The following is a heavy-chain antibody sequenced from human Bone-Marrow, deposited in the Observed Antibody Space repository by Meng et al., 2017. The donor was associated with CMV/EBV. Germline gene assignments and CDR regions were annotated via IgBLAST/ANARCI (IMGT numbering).Heavy chain of an antibody. Sequence: GESLKISCAASGFPFNSNAMSWVRQAPGKGLEGVSVISAGGASTHYGDSVKGRFTISRDNSKNTLYLQMNRLRAEDTGVYYCAKTSGSWVWGQGTTV. CDR2: ISAGGAST. D-gene: IGHD6-13*01. J-gene: IGHJ6*01. CDR3: AKTSGSWV. V-gene: IGHV3-23*01. CDR1: GFPFNSNA.